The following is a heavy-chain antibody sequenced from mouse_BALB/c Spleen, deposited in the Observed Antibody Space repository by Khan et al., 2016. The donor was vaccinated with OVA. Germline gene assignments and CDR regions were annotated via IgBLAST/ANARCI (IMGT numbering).Heavy chain of an antibody. Sequence: IQLVQSGPELKKPGETVKISCKASGYTFTDYSMHWVKQTPGKGLKWLGWINTETVEPAYADDFKGRFAFSLETSANTAYLQINNLKNEDTATYFCTRIYGYGGYWGQGTTLTVSS. CDR1: GYTFTDYS. V-gene: IGHV9-2-1*01. CDR2: INTETVEP. J-gene: IGHJ2*01. D-gene: IGHD2-2*01. CDR3: TRIYGYGGY.